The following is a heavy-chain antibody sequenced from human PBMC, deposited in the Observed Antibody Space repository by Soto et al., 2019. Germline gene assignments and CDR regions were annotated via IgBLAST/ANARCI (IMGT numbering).Heavy chain of an antibody. J-gene: IGHJ5*02. V-gene: IGHV4-31*02. CDR3: ARDVRDIGYSDWFDP. CDR1: GSSVGSVGIY. CDR2: IKYSGTT. D-gene: IGHD3-22*01. Sequence: TLCLSCAVSGSSVGSVGIYWIWIRQVPGKGLEWIGYIKYSGTTNYSPSLKSRVNISFDKSKNQVFLNLRFVTGADTAVYFYARDVRDIGYSDWFDPWGQGILVTVSS.